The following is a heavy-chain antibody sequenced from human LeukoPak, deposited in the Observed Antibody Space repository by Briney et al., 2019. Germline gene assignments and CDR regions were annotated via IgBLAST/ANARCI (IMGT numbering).Heavy chain of an antibody. CDR3: SRVGTSGWPNYFDS. J-gene: IGHJ4*02. CDR2: IGTSGDT. Sequence: PGGSLRLSCAASGFTFSSYDMHWVRQATGRGLEWVSVIGTSGDTYYAGSVKGRFTIPRENAKNSLYLQMNSLTAGDTAVYYCSRVGTSGWPNYFDSWGQGTLVTVSS. V-gene: IGHV3-13*04. D-gene: IGHD6-19*01. CDR1: GFTFSSYD.